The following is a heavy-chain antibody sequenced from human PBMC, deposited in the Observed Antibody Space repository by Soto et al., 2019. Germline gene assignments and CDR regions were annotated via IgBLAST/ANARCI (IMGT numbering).Heavy chain of an antibody. CDR2: INPSGGST. V-gene: IGHV1-46*01. J-gene: IGHJ4*02. CDR1: GYTFTSYY. CDR3: ARDQSSGWYFDY. Sequence: ASVKVSCKASGYTFTSYYMHWVRQAPGQGLEWMGIINPSGGSTSYAQKFQGRVTMTRDTSTNTVYMELSSLRSEDTAVYYCARDQSSGWYFDYWGQGTLVTVSS. D-gene: IGHD6-19*01.